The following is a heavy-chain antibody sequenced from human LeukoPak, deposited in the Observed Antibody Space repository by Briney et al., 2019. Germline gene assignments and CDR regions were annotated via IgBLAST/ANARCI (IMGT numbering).Heavy chain of an antibody. J-gene: IGHJ4*02. V-gene: IGHV3-7*01. CDR2: IKQDGSEK. Sequence: QSGGSLRLSCAASGFTFSSYWMSWVRQAPGKGLEWVANIKQDGSEKYYVDSVKGRFTISRDNAKNSLYLQMNSLRAEDTAVYYCAREAGDYDFWSGYQYYFDYWGQGTLVTVSS. CDR3: AREAGDYDFWSGYQYYFDY. CDR1: GFTFSSYW. D-gene: IGHD3-3*01.